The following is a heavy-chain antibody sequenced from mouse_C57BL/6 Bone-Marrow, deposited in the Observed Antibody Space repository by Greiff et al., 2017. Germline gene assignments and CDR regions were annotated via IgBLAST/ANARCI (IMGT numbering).Heavy chain of an antibody. CDR2: ISGGGGST. CDR3: ERLVITTVVENYWYMDY. V-gene: IGHV5-9*01. Sequence: EVNVVESGGGLVKPGGSLKLSCAASGFTFSSYTMTWVRQTPEKRLEWVATISGGGGSTYSPDSVKGRVTISRDNAKNPLYLQLSSVRTEHTALYYCERLVITTVVENYWYMDYWGKGTTVTVSS. D-gene: IGHD1-1*01. CDR1: GFTFSSYT. J-gene: IGHJ4*01.